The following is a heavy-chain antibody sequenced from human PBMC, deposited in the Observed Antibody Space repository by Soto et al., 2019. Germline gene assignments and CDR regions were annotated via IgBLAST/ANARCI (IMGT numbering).Heavy chain of an antibody. V-gene: IGHV1-69*13. CDR1: GGTFSSYA. Sequence: ASVKVSCKASGGTFSSYAISWVRQAPGQGLEWMGGIIPIFGTANYAQKFQGRVTITADESTSTAYMELSGLRSEDTAVYYCAGGFVVVPAAQDAFDIGGKGTRAPV. J-gene: IGHJ3*02. CDR3: AGGFVVVPAAQDAFDI. CDR2: IIPIFGTA. D-gene: IGHD2-2*01.